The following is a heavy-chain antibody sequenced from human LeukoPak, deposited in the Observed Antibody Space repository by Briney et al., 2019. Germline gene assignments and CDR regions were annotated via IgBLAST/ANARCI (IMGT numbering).Heavy chain of an antibody. V-gene: IGHV3-21*01. J-gene: IGHJ4*02. CDR3: ARDHRPDILTGYYDY. CDR2: ISSSSYI. D-gene: IGHD3-9*01. Sequence: GGSLRLSCAASGFTFSSYSMNWVRQAPGKGLEWVSSISSSSYIYYADSVKGRFTISRDNAKNSLYLQMNSLRAEDTAVYYCARDHRPDILTGYYDYWGQGTLVTVSS. CDR1: GFTFSSYS.